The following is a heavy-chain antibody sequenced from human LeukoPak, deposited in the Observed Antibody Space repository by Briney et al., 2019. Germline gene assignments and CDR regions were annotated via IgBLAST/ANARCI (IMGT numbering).Heavy chain of an antibody. D-gene: IGHD4-17*01. V-gene: IGHV3-48*02. CDR1: GFTVSSNY. Sequence: GGSLRLSCVVSGFTVSSNYMSWVRQAPGKGLEWVSYITSGSSPIYYADSVKGRFTISRDNAKNSLYLQMNSLRDEDTAVYYCARRAYGDDSFDYWGQGTLVTVSS. J-gene: IGHJ4*02. CDR3: ARRAYGDDSFDY. CDR2: ITSGSSPI.